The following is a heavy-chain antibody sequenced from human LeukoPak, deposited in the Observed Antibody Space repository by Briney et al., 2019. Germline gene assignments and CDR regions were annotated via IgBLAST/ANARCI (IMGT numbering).Heavy chain of an antibody. CDR2: ISYDGSNK. CDR3: ARGIYDLPNWFDP. Sequence: PGGSLRLSCAASGFTFSSYAMHWVRQAPGKGLEWVAVISYDGSNKYYADSVKGRFTISRDNSKNTLYLQMNSLRAEDTAVYYCARGIYDLPNWFDPWGQGTLVTVSS. V-gene: IGHV3-30-3*01. J-gene: IGHJ5*02. CDR1: GFTFSSYA. D-gene: IGHD3-3*01.